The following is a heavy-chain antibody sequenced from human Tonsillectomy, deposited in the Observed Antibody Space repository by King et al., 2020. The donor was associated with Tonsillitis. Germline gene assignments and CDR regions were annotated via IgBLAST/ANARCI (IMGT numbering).Heavy chain of an antibody. V-gene: IGHV5-51*01. Sequence: EAQLVQSGAEVKKPGESLKISCKSSGYSFPNYWIGWVRQMPGKGLEWMGIIYPGDSNTRYSPSFQGQVTISADKSISTAYLQWSSLKASDTAMYYCARLGNYYDSSGYFNWFDPWGQGTLVTASS. CDR1: GYSFPNYW. J-gene: IGHJ5*02. CDR2: IYPGDSNT. D-gene: IGHD3-22*01. CDR3: ARLGNYYDSSGYFNWFDP.